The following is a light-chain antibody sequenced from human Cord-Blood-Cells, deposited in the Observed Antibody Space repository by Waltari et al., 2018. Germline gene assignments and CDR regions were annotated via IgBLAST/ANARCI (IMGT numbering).Light chain of an antibody. CDR2: GAS. J-gene: IGKJ3*01. CDR1: QSVSSSY. V-gene: IGKV3-20*01. CDR3: QQYGSSRFT. Sequence: ELVLTQSPGTLSVSPGQRATPPCRASQSVSSSYLAWYQQKPGQAPRLLIYGASSRATGIPDRFSGSGSGTDFTLTISRLEPEDFAVYYCQQYGSSRFTFGPGTKVDIK.